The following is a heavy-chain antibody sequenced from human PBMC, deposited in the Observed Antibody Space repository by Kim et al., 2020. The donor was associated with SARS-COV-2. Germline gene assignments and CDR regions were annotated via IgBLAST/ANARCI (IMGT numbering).Heavy chain of an antibody. CDR1: GFTFSSYW. Sequence: GGSLRLSCAASGFTFSSYWMSWVRQAPGKGLEWVANIKQDGSEKYYVDSVKGRFTISRDNAKNSLYLQMNSLRAEDTAVYYCARDYRQGLGRGYSYAAPSYYYYGMDVWGQGTTVTVSS. J-gene: IGHJ6*02. CDR3: ARDYRQGLGRGYSYAAPSYYYYGMDV. V-gene: IGHV3-7*01. D-gene: IGHD5-18*01. CDR2: IKQDGSEK.